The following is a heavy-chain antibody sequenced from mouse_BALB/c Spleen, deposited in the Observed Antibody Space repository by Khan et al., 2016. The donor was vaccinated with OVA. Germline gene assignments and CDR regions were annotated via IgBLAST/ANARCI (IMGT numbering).Heavy chain of an antibody. V-gene: IGHV2-6-7*01. J-gene: IGHJ3*01. D-gene: IGHD2-3*01. CDR3: AREGNGYYGFVY. CDR2: IWGDGST. CDR1: GFSLTAYG. Sequence: QVQLKESGPGLVAPSQSLSITCTVSGFSLTAYGVNWVRQPPGKGLEWLGMIWGDGSTDYNSALKSRLSIRRDNSKSQVFLKMNSLQTDDTARYYCAREGNGYYGFVYWGQGTLVTVSA.